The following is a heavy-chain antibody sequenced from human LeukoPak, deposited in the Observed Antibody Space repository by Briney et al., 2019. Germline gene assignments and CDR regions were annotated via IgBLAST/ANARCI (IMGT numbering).Heavy chain of an antibody. CDR2: ISAYNGNT. CDR1: GYTFNNQV. CDR3: ARYPVFVGAPYLRY. J-gene: IGHJ4*02. Sequence: GASVKVSCIGSGYTFNNQVVGSVRQAPGQGLEWMGWISAYNGNTNYAQKLQGRVTMCPDKSTSTAYMERMSQRTDDTAVYYCARYPVFVGAPYLRYLGQGTLVTVSS. D-gene: IGHD3-16*01. V-gene: IGHV1-18*01.